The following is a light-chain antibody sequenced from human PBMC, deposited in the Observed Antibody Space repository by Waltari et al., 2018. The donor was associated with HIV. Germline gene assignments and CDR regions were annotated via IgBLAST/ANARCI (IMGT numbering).Light chain of an antibody. CDR2: GAS. Sequence: EIVLTQSPGTLSLSPGERAPLSCRASQSVSSSLAWYQQKPGQAPRLLISGASSRATGIPDRFSGSGSGTDFTLTINRLEPEDFAVYYCQQYGGSSTFGGGTKVEI. V-gene: IGKV3-20*01. CDR1: QSVSSS. CDR3: QQYGGSST. J-gene: IGKJ4*01.